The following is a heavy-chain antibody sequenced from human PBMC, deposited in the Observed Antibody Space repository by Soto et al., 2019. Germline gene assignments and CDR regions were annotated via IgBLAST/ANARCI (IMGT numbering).Heavy chain of an antibody. V-gene: IGHV4-59*08. CDR3: ARQGEVRDPFGELSSLEGFDP. CDR1: GGSISSYY. CDR2: IYYSGST. J-gene: IGHJ5*02. Sequence: QVQLQESGPGLVKPSETLSLTCRVSGGSISSYYWSWIRQPPGKGLEWIGYIYYSGSTKYNPSLKSRVTMSVDTSKNQFSLRLSSVTAADTAVYYCARQGEVRDPFGELSSLEGFDPWGQGTLVTVSS. D-gene: IGHD3-16*02.